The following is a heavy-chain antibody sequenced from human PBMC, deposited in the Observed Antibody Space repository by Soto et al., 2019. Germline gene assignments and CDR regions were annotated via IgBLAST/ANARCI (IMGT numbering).Heavy chain of an antibody. D-gene: IGHD3-10*01. CDR2: ISSSGNTI. V-gene: IGHV3-11*01. CDR1: GFTFSDYY. J-gene: IGHJ5*02. Sequence: QVQLVESGGGLVKPGGSLRLSCAASGFTFSDYYMNWIRQAPGKGLEWVSYISSSGNTIYYADSVKGRFTVSRDNAKNSLSLQMDSLRAEDTAVYYCARETYYYGSGSYGGWFDPWGQGTLVTVSS. CDR3: ARETYYYGSGSYGGWFDP.